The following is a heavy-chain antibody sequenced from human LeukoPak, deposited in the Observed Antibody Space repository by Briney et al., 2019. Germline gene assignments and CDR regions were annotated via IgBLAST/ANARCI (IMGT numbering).Heavy chain of an antibody. Sequence: SETLSLTCTVSGGSISSSSYYWGWIRQPPGKGLEWIGSIYYSGSTYYNPSLKSRVTISVDTSKNQFSLKLSSVTAADTAVYYCARLYTLYPYPLSGQAPVFDYWGQGTLVTVSS. V-gene: IGHV4-39*07. J-gene: IGHJ4*02. CDR1: GGSISSSSYY. CDR3: ARLYTLYPYPLSGQAPVFDY. D-gene: IGHD2-2*02. CDR2: IYYSGST.